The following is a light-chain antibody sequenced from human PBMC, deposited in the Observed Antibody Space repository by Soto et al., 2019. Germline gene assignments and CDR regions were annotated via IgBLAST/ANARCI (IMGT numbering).Light chain of an antibody. CDR1: QTISSW. J-gene: IGKJ1*01. CDR3: QHYNSYSEA. Sequence: DIQMTQSPSTLPASVGDRVTITCRASQTISSWLAWYQQKPGKAPKLLIYKASTLKSGVPSRFSGSGSATEFTLTISSLQPDDFATYYCQHYNSYSEAFGQGTKVDIK. V-gene: IGKV1-5*03. CDR2: KAS.